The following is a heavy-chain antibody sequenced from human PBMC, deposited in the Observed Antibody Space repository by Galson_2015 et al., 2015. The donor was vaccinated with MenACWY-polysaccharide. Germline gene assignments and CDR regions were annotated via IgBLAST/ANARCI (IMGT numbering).Heavy chain of an antibody. J-gene: IGHJ4*02. CDR2: IRGRDDTT. CDR3: AKGRVYSGTYKNYFDS. V-gene: IGHV3-23*01. Sequence: SLRLSCAASGFTFSNYAMSWVRQAPGKGLEWVSAIRGRDDTTHYADSVKGRFTISRDNSKGTLHLQMNSLRAEDTAVYYCAKGRVYSGTYKNYFDSWGQGSLVTVSA. CDR1: GFTFSNYA. D-gene: IGHD1-26*01.